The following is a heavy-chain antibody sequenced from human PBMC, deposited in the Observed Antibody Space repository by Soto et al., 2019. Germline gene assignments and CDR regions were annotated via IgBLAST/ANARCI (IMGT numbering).Heavy chain of an antibody. CDR1: GGSISSNTYY. D-gene: IGHD5-18*01. Sequence: PSETLSLTCTVSGGSISSNTYYWGWIRQSPGKGLEWIGSIYYSGNTYYNPSLSSRVTISVDTSKDQFSLKLSSVTAAATAVYYCATMVTFPPYNYYYMDVWGKGTTVTVSS. CDR3: ATMVTFPPYNYYYMDV. J-gene: IGHJ6*03. V-gene: IGHV4-39*01. CDR2: IYYSGNT.